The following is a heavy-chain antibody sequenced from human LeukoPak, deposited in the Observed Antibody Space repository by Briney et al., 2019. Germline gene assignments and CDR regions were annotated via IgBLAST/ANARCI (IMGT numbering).Heavy chain of an antibody. J-gene: IGHJ4*02. CDR1: GFTFSSYG. CDR2: INHSGST. V-gene: IGHV4-34*01. CDR3: ARAPRRITMIVVVITTYFDY. D-gene: IGHD3-22*01. Sequence: GSLGLSCAASGFTFSSYGMSWIRQPPGKGLEWIGEINHSGSTNYNPSLKSRVTISVDTSKNQFSLKLSSVTAADTAVYYCARAPRRITMIVVVITTYFDYWGQGTLVTVSS.